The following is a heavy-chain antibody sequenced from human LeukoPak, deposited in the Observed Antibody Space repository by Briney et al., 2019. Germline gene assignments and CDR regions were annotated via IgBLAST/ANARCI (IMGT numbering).Heavy chain of an antibody. Sequence: PSETLSLTCTVSGGSISSSSYYWGWIRQPPGKGLEWIGSIYYSGSTYYNPSLKSRVTISVDTSKNQFSLKLSSVTAADTAVYYCARVANWYRFYYYYYYMDVWGKGTTVTISS. CDR3: ARVANWYRFYYYYYYMDV. CDR2: IYYSGST. CDR1: GGSISSSSYY. D-gene: IGHD1-1*01. V-gene: IGHV4-39*07. J-gene: IGHJ6*03.